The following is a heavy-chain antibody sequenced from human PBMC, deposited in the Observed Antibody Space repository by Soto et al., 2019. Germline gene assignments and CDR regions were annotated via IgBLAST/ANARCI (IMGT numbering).Heavy chain of an antibody. D-gene: IGHD6-13*01. V-gene: IGHV4-31*03. CDR1: GGSISSRGYY. Sequence: PSETLSLTCTVSGGSISSRGYYWSWIRQHPGKGLEWIGYIYYSGSTYYNPSLKSRVTISVDTSKNQFSLKLSSVTAADTAVYSCARAGIAAAGTEYWGQGTLVTVS. CDR2: IYYSGST. J-gene: IGHJ4*02. CDR3: ARAGIAAAGTEY.